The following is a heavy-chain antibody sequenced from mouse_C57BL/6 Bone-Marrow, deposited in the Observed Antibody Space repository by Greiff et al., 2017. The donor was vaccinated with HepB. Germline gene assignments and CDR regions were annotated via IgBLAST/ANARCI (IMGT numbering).Heavy chain of an antibody. CDR2: INPSNGGT. Sequence: QVQLQQPGTELVKPGASVKLSCKASGYTFTSYWMHWVKQRPGQGLEWIGNINPSNGGTNYNEKFKNKATLTVDISSSTAYMQLSSLTSEDSAVYYDATPAYCGSYGFAYWDRGTVVTVSA. CDR3: ATPAYCGSYGFAY. CDR1: GYTFTSYW. J-gene: IGHJ3*01. D-gene: IGHD2-10*01. V-gene: IGHV1-53*01.